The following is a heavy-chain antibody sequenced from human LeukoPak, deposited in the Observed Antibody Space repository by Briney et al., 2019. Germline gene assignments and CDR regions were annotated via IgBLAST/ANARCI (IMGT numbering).Heavy chain of an antibody. J-gene: IGHJ5*02. V-gene: IGHV4-31*03. Sequence: SQTLSLTCTVSGGSISSGGYYWSWIRQHPGKGLEWIGYIYYSGSTYYNPSLKSRVTISVDTSKNQFSLKLSSVTAADTAVYYCARVDTIFGVLNGKELGWFDPWGQGTLVTVSS. CDR1: GGSISSGGYY. D-gene: IGHD3-3*01. CDR3: ARVDTIFGVLNGKELGWFDP. CDR2: IYYSGST.